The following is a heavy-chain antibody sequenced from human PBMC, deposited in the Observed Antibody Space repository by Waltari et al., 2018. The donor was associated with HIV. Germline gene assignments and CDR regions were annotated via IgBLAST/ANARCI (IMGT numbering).Heavy chain of an antibody. V-gene: IGHV1-69*01. J-gene: IGHJ4*02. D-gene: IGHD3-22*01. Sequence: QVQLVQSGAEVKKPGSSVEVSCKASGGTFSSYAISWVRQAPGQGLEWMGGIIPIVGTANYAQKFQGRVTITADESTSTAYMELSSLRSEDTAVYYCARKDYYDTTGYSYFDYWGQGTLVTVSS. CDR1: GGTFSSYA. CDR3: ARKDYYDTTGYSYFDY. CDR2: IIPIVGTA.